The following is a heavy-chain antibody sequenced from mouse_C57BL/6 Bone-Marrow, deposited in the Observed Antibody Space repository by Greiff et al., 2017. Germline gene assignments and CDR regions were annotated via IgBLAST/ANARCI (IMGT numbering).Heavy chain of an antibody. D-gene: IGHD1-1*01. J-gene: IGHJ3*01. Sequence: QVQLQQSGAELVRPGASVTLSCKASGYTFTDYEMHWVKQTPVHGLEWIGAIDPETGGTAYNQKFKDKAILTADKSSSTAYMELRSLTSEDSAVYYCTSGRDYGSSCVGFAYWGQGTLVTVSA. CDR3: TSGRDYGSSCVGFAY. CDR1: GYTFTDYE. V-gene: IGHV1-15*01. CDR2: IDPETGGT.